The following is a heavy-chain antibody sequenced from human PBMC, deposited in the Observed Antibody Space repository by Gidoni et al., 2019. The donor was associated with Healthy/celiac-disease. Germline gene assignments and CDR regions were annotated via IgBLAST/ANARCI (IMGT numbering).Heavy chain of an antibody. J-gene: IGHJ1*01. CDR1: GFTFSRYW. D-gene: IGHD1-26*01. CDR3: ARAPPSEWEHDSEYFQH. Sequence: EVQLVESGGGLVQPGGSLRLSCAAAGFTFSRYWMHWVRQAPGKGLVWVSRINSDGSSTSYADSVKGRFTISRDNAKNTLYLQMNSLRAEDTAVYYCARAPPSEWEHDSEYFQHWGQGTLVTVSS. V-gene: IGHV3-74*01. CDR2: INSDGSST.